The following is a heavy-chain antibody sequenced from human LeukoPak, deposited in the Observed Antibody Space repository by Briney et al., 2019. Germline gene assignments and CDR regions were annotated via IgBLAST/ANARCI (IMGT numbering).Heavy chain of an antibody. CDR2: INPNSGGT. CDR3: AREYRLGPMDV. CDR1: GYTFTSYD. D-gene: IGHD2-2*01. V-gene: IGHV1-2*02. Sequence: ASVKVSCKASGYTFTSYDINWVRQATGQGLEWMGWINPNSGGTNYAQKFQGRVTMTRDTSISTAYMELSRLRSDDTAVYYCAREYRLGPMDVWGKGTTVTVSS. J-gene: IGHJ6*04.